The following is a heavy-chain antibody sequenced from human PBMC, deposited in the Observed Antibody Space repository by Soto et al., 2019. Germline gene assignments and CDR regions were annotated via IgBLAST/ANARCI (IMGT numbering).Heavy chain of an antibody. V-gene: IGHV3-23*01. Sequence: EVQLLESGGGLVQPGGSLRLSCAASGFTFGNYGMVWVRQAPGKGLEWVSGVSGSGSSTYYTDSVKGRLTISRDNSKNTVYLQMVSLKAEDTDIYYCAKRLGIRTYYFFDSWGHGTLVTVSS. J-gene: IGHJ4*01. CDR2: VSGSGSST. CDR3: AKRLGIRTYYFFDS. CDR1: GFTFGNYG. D-gene: IGHD7-27*01.